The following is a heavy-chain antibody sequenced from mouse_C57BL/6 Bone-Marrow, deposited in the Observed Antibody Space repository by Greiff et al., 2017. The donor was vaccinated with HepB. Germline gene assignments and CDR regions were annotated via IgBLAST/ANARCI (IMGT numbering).Heavy chain of an antibody. V-gene: IGHV1-61*01. J-gene: IGHJ2*01. Sequence: QVQLQQPGAELVRPGSSVKLSCKASGYTFTSYWMDWVKQRPGQGLEWIGNIYPSDSETNYNQKFKDKATLTVDKSSSTAYMQLSSLTSEDSAVYYCARARTTVVAGDFGFWGQGTTLTVSS. CDR2: IYPSDSET. CDR1: GYTFTSYW. CDR3: ARARTTVVAGDFGF. D-gene: IGHD1-1*01.